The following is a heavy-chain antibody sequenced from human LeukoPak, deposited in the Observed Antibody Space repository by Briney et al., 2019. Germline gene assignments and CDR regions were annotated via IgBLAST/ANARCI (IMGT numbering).Heavy chain of an antibody. J-gene: IGHJ4*02. CDR2: IYSSGTA. D-gene: IGHD3-16*01. CDR1: VGSLSNHY. Sequence: PSETLSLTCSVSVGSLSNHYWSWIRQPPGKGLEWIAHIYSSGTATYNPSLKSRVTISLDTSKSQISLKVTSVTAADTAVYYCARHLGVGSYPLDSWGQGTLVTVSS. CDR3: ARHLGVGSYPLDS. V-gene: IGHV4-59*08.